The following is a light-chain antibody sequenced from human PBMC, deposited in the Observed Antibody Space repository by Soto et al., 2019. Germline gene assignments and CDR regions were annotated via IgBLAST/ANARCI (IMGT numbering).Light chain of an antibody. V-gene: IGLV2-14*01. CDR3: TSYTTRSTVV. CDR2: EVT. CDR1: SSDIGAYNY. J-gene: IGLJ3*02. Sequence: QSALTQPASVSGSPGQSITISCTGTSSDIGAYNYVSWYQQHPGKAPQLMIYEVTTRPSGVSTRFSGSKSGNTASLTISGLQAEDEADYYCTSYTTRSTVVFGGGTKLTVL.